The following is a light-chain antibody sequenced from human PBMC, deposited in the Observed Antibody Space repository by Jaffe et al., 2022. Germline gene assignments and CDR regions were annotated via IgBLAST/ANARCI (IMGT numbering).Light chain of an antibody. CDR2: EVS. CDR3: SSYAGSNTVFVV. CDR1: SSDVGGYNY. J-gene: IGLJ2*01. V-gene: IGLV2-8*01. Sequence: QSALTQPPSASGSPGQSVTISCTGTSSDVGGYNYVSWYQQHPGKAPKLMIYEVSKRPSGVPDRFSGSKSGNTASLTVSGLQAEDEADYYCSSYAGSNTVFVVFGGGTKLTVL.